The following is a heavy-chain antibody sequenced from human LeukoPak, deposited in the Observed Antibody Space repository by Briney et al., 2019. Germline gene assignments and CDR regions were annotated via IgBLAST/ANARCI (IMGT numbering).Heavy chain of an antibody. CDR1: GDAFSMYG. D-gene: IGHD5-24*01. V-gene: IGHV1-18*01. CDR3: ARGGGYNRNWFDP. J-gene: IGHJ5*02. Sequence: ASVKVSCKTSGDAFSMYGISWVRQAPGQGLEWMGWVSGYNGDTDYAQKFQGRVTNTADESTSTAYMELSSLRSEDTAVYYCARGGGYNRNWFDPWGQGTLVTVSS. CDR2: VSGYNGDT.